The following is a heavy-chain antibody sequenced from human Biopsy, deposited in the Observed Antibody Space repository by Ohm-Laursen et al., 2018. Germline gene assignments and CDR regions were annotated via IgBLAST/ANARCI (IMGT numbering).Heavy chain of an antibody. J-gene: IGHJ2*01. CDR3: VREPKTGTAEAWYFDL. CDR1: GVTVKTSGYF. CDR2: ISYNERT. D-gene: IGHD3-9*01. Sequence: TLSFTCSVPGVTVKTSGYFWAWIRQRPGKGLEWIGNISYNERTHYNPSLTSRLAISFDTSNNRISLQLRSVSVADTAVYYCVREPKTGTAEAWYFDLWGRGSPVTVPS. V-gene: IGHV4-31*03.